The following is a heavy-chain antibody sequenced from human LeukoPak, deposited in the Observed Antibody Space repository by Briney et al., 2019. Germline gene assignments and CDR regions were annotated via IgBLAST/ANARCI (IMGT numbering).Heavy chain of an antibody. CDR2: ISYHGSNK. D-gene: IGHD6-13*01. CDR3: ARAGYSSSWYYFEY. Sequence: GGSLRLSCAASGFTFSSYGMHWVRQAPGKGPEWVALISYHGSNKYYADSVKGRFTISRDNSKNTLYLQMNSLRAEDTAVYYCARAGYSSSWYYFEYWGQGTLVTVSS. J-gene: IGHJ4*02. CDR1: GFTFSSYG. V-gene: IGHV3-30*03.